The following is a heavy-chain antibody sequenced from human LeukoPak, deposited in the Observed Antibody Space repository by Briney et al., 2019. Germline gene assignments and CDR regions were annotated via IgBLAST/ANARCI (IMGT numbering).Heavy chain of an antibody. CDR3: ARDLLDIAAAGNNWFDP. CDR2: ISSSGSTI. J-gene: IGHJ5*02. CDR1: GFTFSSYE. Sequence: PGGSLRLSCAASGFTFSSYEMNWVRQAPGKGLEWVSYISSSGSTIYYADSVKGRFTISRDNAKNSLYLQMNSLRAEDTAVYYCARDLLDIAAAGNNWFDPWGQRTLVTVSS. V-gene: IGHV3-48*03. D-gene: IGHD6-13*01.